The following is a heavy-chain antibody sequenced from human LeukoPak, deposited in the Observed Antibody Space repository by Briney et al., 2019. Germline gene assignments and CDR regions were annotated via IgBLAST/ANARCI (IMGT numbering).Heavy chain of an antibody. J-gene: IGHJ1*01. CDR3: ARGGRDHFDSQNFFKH. Sequence: SQTLSLTCGVSGDSVSNNSAAWHWIRQSPSRGLEWLGRTHYSSKWYNDYAISVKSRMTITSDASKNRFSLHLTSVTPDDSAVYYCARGGRDHFDSQNFFKHWGQGSLVTVSS. CDR1: GDSVSNNSAA. V-gene: IGHV6-1*01. D-gene: IGHD3-22*01. CDR2: THYSSKWYN.